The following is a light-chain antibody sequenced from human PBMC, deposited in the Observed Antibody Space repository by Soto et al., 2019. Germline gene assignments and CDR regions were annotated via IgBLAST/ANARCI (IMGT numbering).Light chain of an antibody. CDR1: STDFENYNL. CDR2: EGT. J-gene: IGLJ3*02. V-gene: IGLV2-14*02. Sequence: QSALTQPASVSGSPGQSITIFCTRSSTDFENYNLVSWYQHCPDKAPKLIIYEGTKRPSEISDRFSGSESDTTASLTVSGLQAEDEADYHCSSYAGSNNHWVFGGGTKLTVL. CDR3: SSYAGSNNHWV.